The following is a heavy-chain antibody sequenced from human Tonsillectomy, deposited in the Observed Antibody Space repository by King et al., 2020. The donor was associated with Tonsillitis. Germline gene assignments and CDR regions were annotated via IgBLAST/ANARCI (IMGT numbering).Heavy chain of an antibody. V-gene: IGHV3-23*04. CDR1: GFTFSSYA. Sequence: VQLVESGGGLVQPGGSLRLSCAASGFTFSSYAITWVRQAPGMGLEWVSGLSGNGGGTYYADSVKVRLTISRDNSKNTLYLQMTSLRAEDTAVYYCAKGGVYYDKGDAFDIWGQGTMVTVSS. J-gene: IGHJ3*02. CDR3: AKGGVYYDKGDAFDI. D-gene: IGHD3-22*01. CDR2: LSGNGGGT.